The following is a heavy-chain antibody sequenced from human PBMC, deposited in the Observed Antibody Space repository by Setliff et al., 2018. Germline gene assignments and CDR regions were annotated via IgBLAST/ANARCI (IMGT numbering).Heavy chain of an antibody. D-gene: IGHD3-10*01. V-gene: IGHV2-70*11. CDR3: ARINMVRGVPPHLDY. Sequence: TLSLTCTVSGGSISSYYWSWIRQPPGKTLEWLARIDWDDAKYYRTSLKTRLTISKDTSKNQVVLTMTNMDPVDTATYYCARINMVRGVPPHLDYWGQGTLVTVSS. CDR1: GGSISSYY. CDR2: IDWDDAK. J-gene: IGHJ4*02.